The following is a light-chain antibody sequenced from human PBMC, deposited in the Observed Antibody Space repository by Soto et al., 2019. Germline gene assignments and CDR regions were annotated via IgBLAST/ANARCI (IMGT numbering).Light chain of an antibody. V-gene: IGKV1-39*01. CDR1: QSISSY. Sequence: DIQMTQSPSSLSASVGDRVTITCRASQSISSYLNWYQQKPGKAPKLLIYAASSLQSGVPSRFSGSGSGTDFTLTISSLQPEDFATYYCQQSYSTPNTFGPGTKADIK. CDR2: AAS. J-gene: IGKJ3*01. CDR3: QQSYSTPNT.